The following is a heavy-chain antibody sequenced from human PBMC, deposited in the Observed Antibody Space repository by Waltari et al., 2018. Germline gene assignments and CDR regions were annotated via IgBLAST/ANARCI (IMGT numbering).Heavy chain of an antibody. CDR3: AKLPGKYQLLFYFDY. CDR2: ISGTGGST. CDR1: GFGSRSHS. J-gene: IGHJ4*02. Sequence: GQLLESGGGLVRRGGSLRGCCGWSGFGSRSHSTRWVRQAPGKGLEWVSGISGTGGSTNYADSVKGRFTISRDNSKNALYLQMNSLRAEDTAVYYCAKLPGKYQLLFYFDYWGQGTLVTVSS. V-gene: IGHV3-23*01. D-gene: IGHD2-2*01.